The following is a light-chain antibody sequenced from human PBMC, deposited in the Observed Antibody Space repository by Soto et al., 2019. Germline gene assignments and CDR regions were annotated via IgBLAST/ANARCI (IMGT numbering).Light chain of an antibody. CDR1: GSDIGSYNY. V-gene: IGLV2-14*03. CDR3: NSYTSASTYV. J-gene: IGLJ1*01. Sequence: SALTQPASVSGSPGQPITISCTGTGSDIGSYNYVSWYQHHPGKVPKFIIYDVTNRPSGVSDRFSGSKSGNTASLTISGLQAEDEADYYCNSYTSASTYVFGTGTKVTVL. CDR2: DVT.